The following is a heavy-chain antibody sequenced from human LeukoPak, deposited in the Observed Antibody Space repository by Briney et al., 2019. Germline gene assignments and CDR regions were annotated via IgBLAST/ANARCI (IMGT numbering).Heavy chain of an antibody. CDR2: IIPIFGTA. J-gene: IGHJ4*02. V-gene: IGHV1-69*05. D-gene: IGHD6-13*01. CDR1: GYTFTGYY. CDR3: AREGVAAAGTPFDY. Sequence: SVKVSCKASGYTFTGYYMHWVRQAPGQGLEWMGGIIPIFGTANYVQKFQGRVTITTDESTSTAYMELSSLRSEDTAVYYCAREGVAAAGTPFDYWGQGTLVTVSS.